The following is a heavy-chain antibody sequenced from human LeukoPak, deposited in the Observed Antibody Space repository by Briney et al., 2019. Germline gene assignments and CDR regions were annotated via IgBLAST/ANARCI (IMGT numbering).Heavy chain of an antibody. CDR1: GFTVSSNY. Sequence: GGSLRLSCAASGFTVSSNYMSWVRQAPGKGLEWVSVIYSGGSTYYADAVKGRFTISRDNSKNTVYLQMNSLRDEDTAVYYCAREWEGPNASDIWGQGTVVTVSS. D-gene: IGHD1-26*01. V-gene: IGHV3-66*01. J-gene: IGHJ3*02. CDR2: IYSGGST. CDR3: AREWEGPNASDI.